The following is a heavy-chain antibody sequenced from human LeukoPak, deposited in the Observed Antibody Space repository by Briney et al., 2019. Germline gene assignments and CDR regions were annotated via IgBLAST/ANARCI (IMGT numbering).Heavy chain of an antibody. D-gene: IGHD2-2*01. Sequence: GASVKVSCKASGGTFSSYAISWVRQAPGQGLEWMGGIIPIFGTANYAQKFQGRVTITADKSTSTAYMELGSLRAEDTAVYYCARDRSTSRYLCNYYYYYYMDVWSKGTTVTVSS. CDR3: ARDRSTSRYLCNYYYYYYMDV. J-gene: IGHJ6*03. CDR2: IIPIFGTA. CDR1: GGTFSSYA. V-gene: IGHV1-69*06.